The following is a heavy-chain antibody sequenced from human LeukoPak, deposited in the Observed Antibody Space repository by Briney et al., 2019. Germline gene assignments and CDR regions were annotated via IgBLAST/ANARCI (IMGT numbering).Heavy chain of an antibody. V-gene: IGHV1-69*05. CDR2: IIPTFDTA. D-gene: IGHD5-18*01. J-gene: IGHJ5*02. Sequence: SLTVPCKASKATFTSYAISWVRQAPGQGLEWMGRIIPTFDTANYAQKFQGRDTITKDESTSTAYMELSSLRSEDTAVYYCASEGRIQRSWFDPWGQGTLVTVSS. CDR1: KATFTSYA. CDR3: ASEGRIQRSWFDP.